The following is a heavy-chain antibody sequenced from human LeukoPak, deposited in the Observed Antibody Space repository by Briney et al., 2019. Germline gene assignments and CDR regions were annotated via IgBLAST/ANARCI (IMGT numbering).Heavy chain of an antibody. Sequence: SETLSLTCAVYGGSFSGYYWSWIRQPPGKGLEWVGEINHSGSTNYNPSLKSRVTISVGTSKNQFSLKLSSVTAADTAVYYCARGPQTPQQLNTWYFDLWGRGTLVTVSS. CDR1: GGSFSGYY. J-gene: IGHJ2*01. CDR2: INHSGST. CDR3: ARGPQTPQQLNTWYFDL. D-gene: IGHD6-13*01. V-gene: IGHV4-34*01.